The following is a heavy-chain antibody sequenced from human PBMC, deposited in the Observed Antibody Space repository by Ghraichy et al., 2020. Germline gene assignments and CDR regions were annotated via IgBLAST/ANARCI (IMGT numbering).Heavy chain of an antibody. D-gene: IGHD2-2*01. Sequence: GSLRLSCAASGFTFSRYWMHWVRQAPGKGLVWVSRINSDGSSTTYADSVKGRFTISRDNAKNTLYLQMNSLRAEDTAVFYCALSTGYYEFDYWGQGTLVTVSS. J-gene: IGHJ4*02. CDR1: GFTFSRYW. V-gene: IGHV3-74*01. CDR3: ALSTGYYEFDY. CDR2: INSDGSST.